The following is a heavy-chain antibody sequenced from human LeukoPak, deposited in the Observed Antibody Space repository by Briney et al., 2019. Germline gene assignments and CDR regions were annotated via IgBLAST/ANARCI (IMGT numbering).Heavy chain of an antibody. D-gene: IGHD3-22*01. CDR3: ARSLVVVITIDY. J-gene: IGHJ4*02. CDR2: IYYSGST. CDR1: GGSISSSSYY. V-gene: IGHV4-39*01. Sequence: PSETLSLTCTVSGGSISSSSYYWGWIRQPPGKGLEWIGSIYYSGSTYYNPSLKSRVAISVDTSKNQFSLKLSSVTAADTAVYYCARSLVVVITIDYWGQGTLVTVSS.